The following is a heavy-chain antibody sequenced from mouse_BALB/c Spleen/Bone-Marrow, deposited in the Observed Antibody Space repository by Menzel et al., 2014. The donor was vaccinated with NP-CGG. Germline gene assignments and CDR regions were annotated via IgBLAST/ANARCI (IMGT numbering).Heavy chain of an antibody. CDR1: GYTFTDYY. V-gene: IGHV1-77*01. CDR3: ARREYGNGGFAY. CDR2: IYPGSGNT. D-gene: IGHD2-10*02. Sequence: QVQLQQSGAELARPGASVKLSCEASGYTFTDYYINWVKQRTGQGLEWIGEIYPGSGNTYYNEKFKGKATLTADKSSSTAYMQLSSLTSEDSAVYFCARREYGNGGFAYWGQGTLVTVSA. J-gene: IGHJ3*01.